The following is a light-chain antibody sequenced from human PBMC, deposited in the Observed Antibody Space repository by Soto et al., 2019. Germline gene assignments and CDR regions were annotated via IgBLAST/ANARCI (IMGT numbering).Light chain of an antibody. V-gene: IGKV1-6*01. J-gene: IGKJ2*01. CDR1: QGIRND. CDR2: AAS. Sequence: AIPMTQSPSSLSASVGDRVTITCRASQGIRNDLGWYQQKPGKAPKLLIYAASSLQSGVPSRFSGSGSCTDFTLTISSLQPEDFATYYCLQDYNYPYTFGQGTKLEIK. CDR3: LQDYNYPYT.